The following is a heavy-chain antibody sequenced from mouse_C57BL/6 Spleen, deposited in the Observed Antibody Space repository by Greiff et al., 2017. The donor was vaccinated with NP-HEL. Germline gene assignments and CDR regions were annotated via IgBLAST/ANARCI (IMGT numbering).Heavy chain of an antibody. V-gene: IGHV1-80*01. CDR3: ARSSYDYAGYFDV. Sequence: QVQLKESGAELVKPGASVKISCKASGYAFRRYWMNWVKQRPGKGLEWIGQIYPGDGDTNYNGKFKGQATLTADKSSSTAYMQRSSLTSEDSAFYCCARSSYDYAGYFDVWGTGTTVTVAS. CDR1: GYAFRRYW. D-gene: IGHD2-4*01. J-gene: IGHJ1*03. CDR2: IYPGDGDT.